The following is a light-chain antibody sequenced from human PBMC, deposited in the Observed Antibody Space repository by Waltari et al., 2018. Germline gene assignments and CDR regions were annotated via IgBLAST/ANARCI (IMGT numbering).Light chain of an antibody. Sequence: SYALAQPPSVSVSPGQTARNACSGDELPKRYSYWYQQKPGQAPVLVIYKDTERPSGIPERFSASSSGTIVTLTISGVQAEDEADYYCQSAASSGTVLFGGGTKLTVL. CDR2: KDT. V-gene: IGLV3-25*03. CDR3: QSAASSGTVL. CDR1: ELPKRY. J-gene: IGLJ2*01.